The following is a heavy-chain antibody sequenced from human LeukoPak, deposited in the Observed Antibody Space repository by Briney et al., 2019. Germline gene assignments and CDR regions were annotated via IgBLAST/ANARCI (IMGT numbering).Heavy chain of an antibody. V-gene: IGHV4-39*01. J-gene: IGHJ1*01. CDR2: IYYRGST. CDR1: GDSISSSSYY. CDR3: ARRRYYDSTGYLD. Sequence: SETLSLTCTISGDSISSSSYYWGWIRQPPGKGLEWIGDIYYRGSTYYNPSLKSRCSISIDTSNNQFSLTLNSVTAADTALYFCARRRYYDSTGYLDWGQGTLVTVSS. D-gene: IGHD3-22*01.